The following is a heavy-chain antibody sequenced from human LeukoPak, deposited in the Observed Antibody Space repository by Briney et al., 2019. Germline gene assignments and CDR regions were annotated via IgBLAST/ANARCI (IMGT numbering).Heavy chain of an antibody. CDR1: GFTFSSYA. CDR3: ARDQGDARSRINRDGHYMDV. CDR2: ISYHGRNQ. D-gene: IGHD3-3*02. Sequence: GMSLRLSCAASGFTFSSYAMRWVRQAPGKGLEWVAVISYHGRNQYYADSVKGRFTISRDSSKNTVDLQMYSLRGDDTGMYYCARDQGDARSRINRDGHYMDVWGRGTTVIVSS. J-gene: IGHJ6*03. V-gene: IGHV3-30*01.